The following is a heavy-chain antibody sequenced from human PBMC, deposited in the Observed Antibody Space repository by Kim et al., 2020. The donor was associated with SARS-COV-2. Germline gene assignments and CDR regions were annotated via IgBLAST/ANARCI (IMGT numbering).Heavy chain of an antibody. D-gene: IGHD1-26*01. CDR1: GFTFSSYG. V-gene: IGHV3-30*18. CDR2: ISYDGSNK. Sequence: GGSLRLSCAASGFTFSSYGMHWVRQAPGKGLEWVAVISYDGSNKYYADSVKGRFTISRDNSKNTLYLQMNSLRAEDTAVYYCAKARLGRERQYYFDYWGQVTLVTVSS. J-gene: IGHJ4*02. CDR3: AKARLGRERQYYFDY.